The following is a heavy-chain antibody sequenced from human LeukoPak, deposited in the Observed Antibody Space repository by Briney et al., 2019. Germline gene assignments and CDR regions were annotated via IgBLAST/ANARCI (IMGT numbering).Heavy chain of an antibody. CDR3: ARHSGLRSPFDP. J-gene: IGHJ5*02. D-gene: IGHD3-3*01. V-gene: IGHV4-39*01. Sequence: SETLSLTCTVSGGSISTTNYYWGWIRQPPGRDLEWIGSIYSSGNTYYNPSLESRVTISVDTSKNQLSLKLSSATAADTSVYYCARHSGLRSPFDPWGQGTLVTVSS. CDR1: GGSISTTNYY. CDR2: IYSSGNT.